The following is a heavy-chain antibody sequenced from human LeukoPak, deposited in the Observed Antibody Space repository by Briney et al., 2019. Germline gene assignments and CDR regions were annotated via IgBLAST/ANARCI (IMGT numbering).Heavy chain of an antibody. CDR3: ARDYSTSFLYFDL. CDR2: VYHSGST. D-gene: IGHD6-13*01. V-gene: IGHV4-59*01. J-gene: IGHJ2*01. CDR1: GGSIRSYY. Sequence: SETLSLTCSVSGGSIRSYYWGWIRQPPGKGLEWIGHVYHSGSTNSNPSLKSRVTISIDTSKNQFSLRLSSVTAADTAVYFCARDYSTSFLYFDLWGRGTLVTVSS.